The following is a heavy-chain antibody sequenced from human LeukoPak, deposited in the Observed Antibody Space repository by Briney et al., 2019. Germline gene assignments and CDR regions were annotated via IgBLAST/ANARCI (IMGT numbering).Heavy chain of an antibody. CDR2: INHSGST. D-gene: IGHD3-22*01. Sequence: SETLSLTCAVYGGSFSGYYWSWIRQPPGKGLEWIGEINHSGSTNYNPSLKSRVTISVDTSKNQFSLKLSSVTAADTAVYYCARVAYYYDSSGVVYWGQGTLVTVSS. CDR3: ARVAYYYDSSGVVY. J-gene: IGHJ4*02. V-gene: IGHV4-34*01. CDR1: GGSFSGYY.